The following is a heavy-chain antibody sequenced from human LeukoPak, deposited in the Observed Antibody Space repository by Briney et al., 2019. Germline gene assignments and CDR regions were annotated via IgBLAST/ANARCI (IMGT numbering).Heavy chain of an antibody. CDR1: GFTFSSYS. CDR3: ARERVYCSSTSCYVLPVAIGAFDY. D-gene: IGHD2-2*01. CDR2: ISSSSSYI. J-gene: IGHJ4*02. Sequence: KPGGSLRLSCAASGFTFSSYSMNGVRQAQGKGLEWVSSISSSSSYIYYADSVKGRFTISRDNAKNSMYLQMNSLRAEDTAVYYCARERVYCSSTSCYVLPVAIGAFDYWGQGTLVTVSS. V-gene: IGHV3-21*01.